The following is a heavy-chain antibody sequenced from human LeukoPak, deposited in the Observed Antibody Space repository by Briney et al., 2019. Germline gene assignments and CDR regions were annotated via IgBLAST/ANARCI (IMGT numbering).Heavy chain of an antibody. CDR3: ARALSSLRLYYFDY. Sequence: ASVKVSCKASGCTFTGYYIHWVRQAPGQGLEWMGWINPNSGGTNYAQNLEGRVTMTRDTSISTAYMELSSLTSDDTAVYYCARALSSLRLYYFDYWGQGTLITVSS. CDR1: GCTFTGYY. CDR2: INPNSGGT. V-gene: IGHV1-2*02. D-gene: IGHD6-6*01. J-gene: IGHJ4*02.